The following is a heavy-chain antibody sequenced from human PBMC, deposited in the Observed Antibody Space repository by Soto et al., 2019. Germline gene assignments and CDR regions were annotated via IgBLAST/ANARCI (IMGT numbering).Heavy chain of an antibody. D-gene: IGHD3-10*01. CDR1: GYSFTSYW. J-gene: IGHJ6*02. V-gene: IGHV5-10-1*01. CDR2: IDPSDSYT. CDR3: ASNVMVRGVTNYYYYGMDV. Sequence: GESLKISCKVSGYSFTSYWISWVRQMPGKGLEWMGRIDPSDSYTNYSPSFQGHVTISADKSISTAYLQWSSLKASDTAMYYCASNVMVRGVTNYYYYGMDVWGQGTTVTVSS.